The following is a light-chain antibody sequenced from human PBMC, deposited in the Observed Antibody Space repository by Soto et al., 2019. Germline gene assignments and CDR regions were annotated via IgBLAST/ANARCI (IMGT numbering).Light chain of an antibody. CDR3: QKYDSYPLT. CDR2: DVS. CDR1: QSINNL. Sequence: DIQMTQSPSSLSASVGDRVTITCRASQSINNLLAWYQQKPGKAPKFLIYDVSTLESGVPSRFSGSGSRTEFTMIISRMQPEDFVTYYCQKYDSYPLTFGGGTKGDIK. J-gene: IGKJ4*01. V-gene: IGKV1-5*01.